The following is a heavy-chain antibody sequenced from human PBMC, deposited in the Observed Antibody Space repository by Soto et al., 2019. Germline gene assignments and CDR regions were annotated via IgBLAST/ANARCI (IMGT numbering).Heavy chain of an antibody. CDR1: GGSISSYY. V-gene: IGHV4-59*01. D-gene: IGHD3-10*01. CDR2: IYYSGST. J-gene: IGHJ4*02. CDR3: SSSYYYGSGSYDY. Sequence: SETLSLTCTVSGGSISSYYWSWIRQPPGKGLEWIGYIYYSGSTNYNPSLKSRVTISVDTSKNQFSLKLSSVTAADTAVYYCSSSYYYGSGSYDYWGQGTLVTVSS.